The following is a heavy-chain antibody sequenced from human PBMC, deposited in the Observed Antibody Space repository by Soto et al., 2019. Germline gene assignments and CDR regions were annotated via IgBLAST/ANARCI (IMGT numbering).Heavy chain of an antibody. D-gene: IGHD6-13*01. V-gene: IGHV1-69*08. CDR2: IIPILGIA. CDR1: GGTFSSYT. Sequence: QVQLVQSGAEVKKPGSSVKVSCKASGGTFSSYTISWVRQAPGQGLEWMGRIIPILGIANYAQKFQGRVTITADKSPSTAYMELSSLRSEDTAVDYCARDNIAAPGLDLWGRGTLVTVSS. CDR3: ARDNIAAPGLDL. J-gene: IGHJ2*01.